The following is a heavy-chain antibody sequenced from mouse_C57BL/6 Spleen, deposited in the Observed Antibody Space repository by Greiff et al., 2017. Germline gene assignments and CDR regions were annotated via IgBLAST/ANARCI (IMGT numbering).Heavy chain of an antibody. J-gene: IGHJ2*01. D-gene: IGHD1-2*01. V-gene: IGHV1-18*01. CDR1: GYTFTDYN. CDR3: ARDEYGIDY. CDR2: INPNNGGT. Sequence: EVKLMESGPELVKPGASVKIPCKASGYTFTDYNMDWVKQSHGKSLEWIGDINPNNGGTFYNQKFKGKATLTVDKSSSTAYMELRSLTSEDTAVYSYARDEYGIDYWGQGTTLTVSS.